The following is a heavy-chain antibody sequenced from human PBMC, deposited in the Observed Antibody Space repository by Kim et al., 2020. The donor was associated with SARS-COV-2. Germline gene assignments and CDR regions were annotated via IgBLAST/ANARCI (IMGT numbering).Heavy chain of an antibody. Sequence: SETLSLTCTVSGGSISSYYWSWIRQPPGKGLEWIGYIYYSGSTNYNPSLKSRVTISVDTSKNQFSLKLSSVTAADTAVYYCARDRTVVAKYYYYYSGMDVWGQGTTVTVSS. CDR3: ARDRTVVAKYYYYYSGMDV. V-gene: IGHV4-59*01. J-gene: IGHJ6*02. CDR2: IYYSGST. D-gene: IGHD2-21*01. CDR1: GGSISSYY.